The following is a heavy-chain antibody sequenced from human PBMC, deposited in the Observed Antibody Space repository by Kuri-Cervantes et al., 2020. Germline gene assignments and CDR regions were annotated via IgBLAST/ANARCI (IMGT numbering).Heavy chain of an antibody. Sequence: ESLKISCAVYGGSFSGYYWSWIRQPPGKGLEWIGEINHSGSTYYNPSLKSRVTISVDTSKNQFSLKLSSVTAADTAVYYCARVTVTTIASFDYWGQGTLVTVSS. CDR1: GGSFSGYY. CDR3: ARVTVTTIASFDY. J-gene: IGHJ4*02. CDR2: INHSGST. D-gene: IGHD4-17*01. V-gene: IGHV4-34*01.